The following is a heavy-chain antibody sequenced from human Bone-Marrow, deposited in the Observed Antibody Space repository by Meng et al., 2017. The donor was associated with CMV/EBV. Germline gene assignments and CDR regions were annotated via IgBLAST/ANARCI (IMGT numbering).Heavy chain of an antibody. CDR1: GGTFSSYA. D-gene: IGHD6-6*01. CDR3: ASGGVSHRPSIAARRGFGDWFDP. V-gene: IGHV1-69*05. J-gene: IGHJ5*02. Sequence: SVKVSCKASGGTFSSYAISWVRQAPGQGLEWMGGIILIFGTANYAQKFQGRVTITTDESTSTAYMELSSLRSEDTAVYYCASGGVSHRPSIAARRGFGDWFDPWGQGTLVTVSS. CDR2: IILIFGTA.